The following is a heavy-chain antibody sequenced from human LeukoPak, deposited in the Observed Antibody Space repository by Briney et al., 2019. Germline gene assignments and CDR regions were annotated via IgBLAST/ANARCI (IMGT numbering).Heavy chain of an antibody. D-gene: IGHD2-15*01. V-gene: IGHV3-23*01. Sequence: GGSLRLSCAGTGFAFNMFAIDWVRHAPGKGLEWVSGLSRGGSTTNYADSVKGRFTISRDKSQNSVFLQLNSLRPEDTAVYYCARQQRIRHCSEGVCTEGYYFDYWGQGTLVTVSS. CDR3: ARQQRIRHCSEGVCTEGYYFDY. J-gene: IGHJ4*02. CDR2: LSRGGSTT. CDR1: GFAFNMFA.